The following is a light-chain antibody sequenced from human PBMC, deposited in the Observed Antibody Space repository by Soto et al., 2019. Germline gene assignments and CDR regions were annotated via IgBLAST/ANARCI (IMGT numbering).Light chain of an antibody. CDR3: ATWDNSLSAWV. J-gene: IGLJ3*02. Sequence: QSVLTQPPSVSAAPGQKVTISCSGSSSNIGNNYVSWYQQLPGTAPKLLIYDNNKRPSGIPDRFSGSKSGTSATLAITGLLTGDEADYYCATWDNSLSAWVFGGGTKVTVL. V-gene: IGLV1-51*01. CDR2: DNN. CDR1: SSNIGNNY.